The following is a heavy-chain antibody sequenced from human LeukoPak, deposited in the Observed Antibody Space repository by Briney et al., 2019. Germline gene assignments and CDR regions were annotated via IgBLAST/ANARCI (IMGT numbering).Heavy chain of an antibody. V-gene: IGHV3-48*03. J-gene: IGHJ3*02. Sequence: PGGSLRLSCAASGFTFSSYEMNWVRQAPGKGLAWVSYISSSGSTIYYADSVKGRFTISRDNAKNSLYLQMNSLRAEDTAVYYCARDIGYGDFDAFDIWGQGTMVTVSS. CDR2: ISSSGSTI. CDR3: ARDIGYGDFDAFDI. D-gene: IGHD4-17*01. CDR1: GFTFSSYE.